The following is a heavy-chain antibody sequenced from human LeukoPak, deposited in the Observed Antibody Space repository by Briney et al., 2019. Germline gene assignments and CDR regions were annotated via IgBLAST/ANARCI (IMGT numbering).Heavy chain of an antibody. CDR1: GFKFIDAW. CDR2: MKSKGRGGTT. D-gene: IGHD1-26*01. V-gene: IGHV3-15*01. J-gene: IGHJ6*02. Sequence: GGPLRLSCEASGFKFIDAWRNWVRQAPGKRLEWVGRMKSKGRGGTTEYAAPVKGRFTISRDDSNKPLFLQMSSLQVEDTAVYYCAWDGTLSYDMAVWGQGTTVTV. CDR3: AWDGTLSYDMAV.